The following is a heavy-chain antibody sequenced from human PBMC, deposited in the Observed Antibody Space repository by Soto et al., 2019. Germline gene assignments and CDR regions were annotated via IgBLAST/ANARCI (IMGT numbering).Heavy chain of an antibody. CDR3: AARNLAVYSSGRDYYYGMDV. D-gene: IGHD6-19*01. CDR2: INHSGST. J-gene: IGHJ6*02. Sequence: SETLSLTCAVYGGSFSGYYWSWIRQPPGKGLEWIGEINHSGSTNYNPSLKSRVTISVDTSKNQFSLKLSSVTAADTAVYYCAARNLAVYSSGRDYYYGMDVWGQGTTVTVSS. CDR1: GGSFSGYY. V-gene: IGHV4-34*01.